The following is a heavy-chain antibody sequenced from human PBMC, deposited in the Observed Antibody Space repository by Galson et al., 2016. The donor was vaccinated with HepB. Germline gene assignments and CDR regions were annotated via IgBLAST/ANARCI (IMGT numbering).Heavy chain of an antibody. CDR3: ARKFYYVSGNYYTPDNYTGMDV. CDR2: IDPSDSYS. D-gene: IGHD3-10*01. V-gene: IGHV5-10-1*01. CDR1: GYNFSNFW. J-gene: IGHJ6*02. Sequence: QSGAEVTKPGESLRISCKGSGYNFSNFWITWVRQLPGKGLEWMGRIDPSDSYSDYSPSFRGHVTISVDRSISTAYLQWSSLKASDTAMYYCARKFYYVSGNYYTPDNYTGMDVWGQGTLVIVSS.